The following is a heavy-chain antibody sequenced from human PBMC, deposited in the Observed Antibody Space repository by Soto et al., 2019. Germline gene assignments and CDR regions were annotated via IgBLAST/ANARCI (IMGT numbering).Heavy chain of an antibody. J-gene: IGHJ3*02. CDR3: ARPPCSGGSCYGIVDDAFDI. D-gene: IGHD2-15*01. V-gene: IGHV3-66*04. CDR1: GFTVSSNY. Sequence: PGESLKISCAASGFTVSSNYMSWVRQAPGKGLEWVSVIYSGGSTYYADSVKGRFTISRDNSKNTLYLQMNSLRAEDTAVYYCARPPCSGGSCYGIVDDAFDIWGQGTMVTVSS. CDR2: IYSGGST.